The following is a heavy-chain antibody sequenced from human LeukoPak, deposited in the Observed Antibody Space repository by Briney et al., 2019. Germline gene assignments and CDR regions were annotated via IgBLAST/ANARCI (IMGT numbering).Heavy chain of an antibody. D-gene: IGHD3-22*01. CDR2: IIPILGIA. Sequence: ISWGXQAPGQGREXRGRIIPILGIANYAQKFQGRVTITADKSTSTAYMELSSLRSEDTAVYYCARSYYDSSGYYYRGRDAFDIWGQGTMVTVSS. CDR3: ARSYYDSSGYYYRGRDAFDI. J-gene: IGHJ3*02. V-gene: IGHV1-69*02.